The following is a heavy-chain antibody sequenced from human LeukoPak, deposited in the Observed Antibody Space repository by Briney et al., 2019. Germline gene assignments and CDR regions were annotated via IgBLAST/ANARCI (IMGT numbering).Heavy chain of an antibody. CDR2: IYYSGLT. V-gene: IGHV4-39*01. J-gene: IGHJ5*02. CDR1: GGSTNSSPYY. Sequence: PSETLSLTCTVSGGSTNSSPYYWGWIRQPPGKGLEWIGAIYYSGLTSYSPSLKSRVTISVDTSKNQFSLKLSSVTAADTAVYYCARGRTCFDPWGQGTLVTVSS. CDR3: ARGRTCFDP.